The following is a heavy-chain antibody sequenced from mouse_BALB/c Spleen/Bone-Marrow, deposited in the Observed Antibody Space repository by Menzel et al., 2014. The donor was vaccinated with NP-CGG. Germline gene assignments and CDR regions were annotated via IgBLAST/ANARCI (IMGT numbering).Heavy chain of an antibody. Sequence: QVQLKESGPELVKPGASVKMSCKASGYTFTDYVISWVKQRTGQGLEWIGEIYPGSGSTYYNEKFKGKATLTADKSSNTAYMQLSSLTSEDSAVYFCAGRGEVRRHYYAMDYWGQGTSVTVSS. J-gene: IGHJ4*01. CDR1: GYTFTDYV. CDR3: AGRGEVRRHYYAMDY. CDR2: IYPGSGST. D-gene: IGHD2-14*01. V-gene: IGHV1-77*01.